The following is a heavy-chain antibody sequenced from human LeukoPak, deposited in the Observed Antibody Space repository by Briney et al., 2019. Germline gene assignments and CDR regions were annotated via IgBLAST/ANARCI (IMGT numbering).Heavy chain of an antibody. V-gene: IGHV4-39*01. D-gene: IGHD1-26*01. CDR3: ARQWEVGATGARSFDI. Sequence: SETLSLTCTVSGGSISSSSYYWGWIRQPPGKGLEWIGSIYYSGSTYYNPSLKSRVTISVDTSKNQFSLKLSSVTAADTAVYYCARQWEVGATGARSFDIWGQGTMVTASS. CDR1: GGSISSSSYY. J-gene: IGHJ3*02. CDR2: IYYSGST.